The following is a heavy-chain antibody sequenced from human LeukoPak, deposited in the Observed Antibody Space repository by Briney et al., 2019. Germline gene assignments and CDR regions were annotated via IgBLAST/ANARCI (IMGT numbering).Heavy chain of an antibody. CDR1: GGSFSGYY. V-gene: IGHV4-34*01. J-gene: IGHJ6*03. CDR3: ARLNRKYIAVAGIRGSNYYYYMDV. D-gene: IGHD6-19*01. Sequence: PSETLSLTCAVYGGSFSGYYWSWIRQPPGKGLEWIGEINHSGSTNYNPSLKSRVTISVDTSKNQFSLKLSSVTAADTAVYYCARLNRKYIAVAGIRGSNYYYYMDVWGKGTTVTISS. CDR2: INHSGST.